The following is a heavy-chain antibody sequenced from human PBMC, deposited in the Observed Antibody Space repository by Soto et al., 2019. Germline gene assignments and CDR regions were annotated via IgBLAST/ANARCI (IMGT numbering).Heavy chain of an antibody. D-gene: IGHD6-13*01. CDR2: MNPINGAA. J-gene: IGHJ6*02. CDR3: GRGPSPRAPAGGTPYYYPMDV. Sequence: GASVKVSCKASGYDFTAYDINWVRQASGQGXEWMGWMNPINGAAGSARRFQGRVSMTRNTATGTAYLELTSLRSDDTAVYYCGRGPSPRAPAGGTPYYYPMDVWGQGTTVTVSS. CDR1: GYDFTAYD. V-gene: IGHV1-8*02.